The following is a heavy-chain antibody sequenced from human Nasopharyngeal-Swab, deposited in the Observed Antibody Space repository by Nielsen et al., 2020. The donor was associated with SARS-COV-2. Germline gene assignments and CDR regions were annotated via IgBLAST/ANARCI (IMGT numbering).Heavy chain of an antibody. CDR1: GGSFRGYY. V-gene: IGHV4-34*01. CDR2: INHSGST. CDR3: ARIPGYSYGYLLGSDY. Sequence: SETLSLTCAVYGGSFRGYYWSWIRQSPGKGLEWIGEINHSGSTNYNPSLKSRVTISVDTSKNQFSLKLSSVTAADTAVYYCARIPGYSYGYLLGSDYWGQGTLVTVSS. D-gene: IGHD5-18*01. J-gene: IGHJ4*02.